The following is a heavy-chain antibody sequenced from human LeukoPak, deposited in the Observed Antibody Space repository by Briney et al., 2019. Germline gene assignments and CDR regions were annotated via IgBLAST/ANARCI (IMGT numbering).Heavy chain of an antibody. CDR3: ARDHCSSTSCYDFNFDY. V-gene: IGHV4-30-4*08. CDR1: GGSISSGDYY. J-gene: IGHJ4*02. D-gene: IGHD2-2*01. CDR2: SYYSGST. Sequence: SRTLTLTCTVSGGSISSGDYYWGWIRQPPGKGLEWIGYSYYSGSTYYNPSLKSRVTISVDTSKNQFSLKLSSVTAADTAVYYCARDHCSSTSCYDFNFDYWGQGTLVTVSS.